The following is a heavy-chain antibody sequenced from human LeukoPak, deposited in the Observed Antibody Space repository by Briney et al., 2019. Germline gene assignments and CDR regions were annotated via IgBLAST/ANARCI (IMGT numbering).Heavy chain of an antibody. CDR1: GGSIGTYY. Sequence: PSETLSLTCTVSGGSIGTYYWSWIRQSPGKGLEWIGYIYVTGTTRYNPYLQSRVTISVDTSRNQFFLQMSSVTAAGTAVYYCARHIGGGIEDMDVWGKGIKVTVSS. D-gene: IGHD3-16*02. CDR3: ARHIGGGIEDMDV. CDR2: IYVTGTT. V-gene: IGHV4-59*08. J-gene: IGHJ6*03.